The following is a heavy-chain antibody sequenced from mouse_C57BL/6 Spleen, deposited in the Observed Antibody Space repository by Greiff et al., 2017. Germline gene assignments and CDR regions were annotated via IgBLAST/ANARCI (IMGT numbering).Heavy chain of an antibody. J-gene: IGHJ3*01. CDR2: IDPEDGVT. CDR3: AITTVVDPWFAD. D-gene: IGHD1-1*01. V-gene: IGHV14-2*01. Sequence: VQLKASGAELVEPGASVKLSCTASGFNIKDYYMHWVKQRTEQGLEWIGRIDPEDGVTKYAPKFQGTATITADTSSNTAYLQLSSLTSEYTAVYSCAITTVVDPWFADWGQGTLGTVSA. CDR1: GFNIKDYY.